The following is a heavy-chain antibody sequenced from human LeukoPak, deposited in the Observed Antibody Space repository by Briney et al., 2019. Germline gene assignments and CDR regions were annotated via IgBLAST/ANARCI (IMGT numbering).Heavy chain of an antibody. Sequence: ASVKVSCKASGYTFTDYYVYWVRQAPGQGLEWMGWINPNSGDTNYAQKFKGRVTMTRDTSINTAYMELSSLRSDDTAVYYCAREGSDVWGKGTTVTVSS. CDR1: GYTFTDYY. CDR3: AREGSDV. J-gene: IGHJ6*04. CDR2: INPNSGDT. V-gene: IGHV1-2*02.